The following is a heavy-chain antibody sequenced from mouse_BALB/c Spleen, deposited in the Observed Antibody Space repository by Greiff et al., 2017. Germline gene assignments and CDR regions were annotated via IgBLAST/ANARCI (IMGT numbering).Heavy chain of an antibody. J-gene: IGHJ4*01. CDR1: GYTFTSYW. CDR3: AREGGNYAMDY. Sequence: VKLMESGAELAKPGASVKMSCKASGYTFTSYWMHWVKQRPGQGLEWIGYINPSTGYTEYNQKFKDKATLTADKSSSTAYMQLSSLTSEDSAVYYCAREGGNYAMDYWGQGTSVTVSS. CDR2: INPSTGYT. V-gene: IGHV1-7*01.